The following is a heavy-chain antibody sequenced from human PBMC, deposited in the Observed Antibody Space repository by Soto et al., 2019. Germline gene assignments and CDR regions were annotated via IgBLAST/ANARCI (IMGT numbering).Heavy chain of an antibody. V-gene: IGHV4-59*01. Sequence: SETLSLTCTVSGGSISSYYWSWIRQPPGKGLEWIGYIYYSGSTNYNPSLKSRVTISVDTSKNQFSLKLSSVAAADTAVYYCARVTYYYDSSGYYDGYYFDYWGQGTLVTVSS. CDR3: ARVTYYYDSSGYYDGYYFDY. CDR2: IYYSGST. CDR1: GGSISSYY. D-gene: IGHD3-22*01. J-gene: IGHJ4*02.